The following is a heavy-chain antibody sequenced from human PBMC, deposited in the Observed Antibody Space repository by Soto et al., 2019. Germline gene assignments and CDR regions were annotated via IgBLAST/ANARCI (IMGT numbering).Heavy chain of an antibody. J-gene: IGHJ5*02. V-gene: IGHV2-26*01. CDR1: GLSITDSEMG. CDR2: IDSSVEK. Sequence: QVTLKESGPVLVNPTETLTLRCTVSGLSITDSEMGVSWIRQPPGQPLEWLAHIDSSVEKAYRTFLKSILAISKDTSKSQIVLTMTNMDPADTATYYCARRYLAVAVSPWFDPWGQGIPVTVSS. D-gene: IGHD2-15*01. CDR3: ARRYLAVAVSPWFDP.